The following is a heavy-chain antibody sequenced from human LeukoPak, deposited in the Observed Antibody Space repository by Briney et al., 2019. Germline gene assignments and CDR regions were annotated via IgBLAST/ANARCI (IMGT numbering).Heavy chain of an antibody. CDR1: GFTFSSYA. J-gene: IGHJ4*02. Sequence: GGSLRLSCAASGFTFSSYAMSWVRQAPGKGLEWVSAISGSGGSTYYADSVKGRFTISRDNSKNTLYLQMNSLRAEDTAVYYCAKSSSLVVVTALGYWGQGTLVTVSS. D-gene: IGHD2-21*02. CDR2: ISGSGGST. V-gene: IGHV3-23*01. CDR3: AKSSSLVVVTALGY.